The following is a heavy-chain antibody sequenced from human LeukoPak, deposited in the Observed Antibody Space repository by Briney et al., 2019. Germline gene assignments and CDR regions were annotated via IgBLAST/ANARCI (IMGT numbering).Heavy chain of an antibody. CDR1: GFTFSSSS. Sequence: GGSLRLSCAASGFTFSSSSMSWVRQAPGKGLEWVSVISASGGSTDYADSVKGRFTISRDNSKNTLYLQMNSLRAEDTAVYYCAKGSGWYVWGQGTLVTVSS. CDR2: ISASGGST. CDR3: AKGSGWYV. J-gene: IGHJ4*02. V-gene: IGHV3-23*01. D-gene: IGHD6-19*01.